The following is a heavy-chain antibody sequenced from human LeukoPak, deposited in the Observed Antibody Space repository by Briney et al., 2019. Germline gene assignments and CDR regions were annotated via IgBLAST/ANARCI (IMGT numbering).Heavy chain of an antibody. Sequence: PGGSLRLSCAASGFTFSTYAMSWVRQAPGKGLQWVSTITDTGGLTYYPDSVKGRFTISRDNSKNTLYLQMNSLRAEDTAVYYCARDPRSRYYDFWSGSFGWFDPWGQGTLVTVSS. CDR2: ITDTGGLT. CDR1: GFTFSTYA. D-gene: IGHD3-3*01. V-gene: IGHV3-23*01. CDR3: ARDPRSRYYDFWSGSFGWFDP. J-gene: IGHJ5*02.